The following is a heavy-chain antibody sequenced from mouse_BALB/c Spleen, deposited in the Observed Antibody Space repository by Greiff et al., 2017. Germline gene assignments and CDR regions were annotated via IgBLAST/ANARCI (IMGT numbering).Heavy chain of an antibody. V-gene: IGHV3-2*02. Sequence: EVKLVESGPGLVKPSQSLSLTCTVTGYSITSDYAWNWIRQFPGNKLEWMGYISYSGSTSYNPSLKSRISITRDTSKNQFFLQLNSVTTEDTATYYCARDDGNYGGFAYWGQGTPVTVSA. CDR1: GYSITSDYA. D-gene: IGHD2-1*01. CDR3: ARDDGNYGGFAY. J-gene: IGHJ3*01. CDR2: ISYSGST.